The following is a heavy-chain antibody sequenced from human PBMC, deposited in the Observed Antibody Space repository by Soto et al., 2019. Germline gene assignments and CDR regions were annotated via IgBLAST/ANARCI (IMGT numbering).Heavy chain of an antibody. Sequence: ASVKVSCKASGGTFSSYAISWVRQAPGQGLEWMGGIIPIFGTANYAKKFQGRVTITADESTSTAYMELSSLRSEDTAVYYCARAAAAAPFDYWGQGTLVTVSS. J-gene: IGHJ4*02. D-gene: IGHD6-13*01. CDR1: GGTFSSYA. V-gene: IGHV1-69*13. CDR3: ARAAAAAPFDY. CDR2: IIPIFGTA.